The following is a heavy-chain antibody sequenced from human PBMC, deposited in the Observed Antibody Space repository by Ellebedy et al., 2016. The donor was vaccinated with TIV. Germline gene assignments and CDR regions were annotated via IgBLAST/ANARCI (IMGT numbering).Heavy chain of an antibody. CDR2: IYYSGST. V-gene: IGHV4-31*03. CDR3: ARDGNYYGSGSYYNWFDP. Sequence: MPSETLSLTCTVSGGSISSGGYYWSWIRQHPGKGLEWIGYIYYSGSTYYNPSLKSRVTISVDTSKNQFSLKLSSVTAADTAVYYCARDGNYYGSGSYYNWFDPWGQGTLVTVSS. J-gene: IGHJ5*02. D-gene: IGHD3-10*01. CDR1: GGSISSGGYY.